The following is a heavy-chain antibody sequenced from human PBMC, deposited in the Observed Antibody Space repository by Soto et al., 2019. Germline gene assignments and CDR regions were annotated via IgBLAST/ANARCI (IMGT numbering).Heavy chain of an antibody. CDR3: TKDGVAGYGMDV. CDR2: ISYDGNNK. Sequence: QVQLVESGGGVVQPGRSLTLSCAVSGFTFTRMHWVRQAPGQGLEWVASISYDGNNKYYLDSVKGRFTISRDNYKNTLYLQMISLRAEDTAGYYCTKDGVAGYGMDVWGQGTTVTVSS. J-gene: IGHJ6*02. D-gene: IGHD6-19*01. V-gene: IGHV3-30*18. CDR1: GFTFTR.